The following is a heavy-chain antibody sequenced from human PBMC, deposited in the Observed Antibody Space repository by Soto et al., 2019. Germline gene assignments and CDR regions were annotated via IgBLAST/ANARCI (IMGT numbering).Heavy chain of an antibody. CDR1: GGSISGYY. V-gene: IGHV4-59*01. Sequence: PSETLSLTCTVSGGSISGYYWSWIRRPPGKGLEWIGYIYYSGSTNYNPSLKSRVTISVDTSKNQFSLKLSSVTAAGTAVYYCAGENPPAFYDSSGYYPFDYWGQGTLVTV. D-gene: IGHD3-22*01. CDR2: IYYSGST. J-gene: IGHJ4*02. CDR3: AGENPPAFYDSSGYYPFDY.